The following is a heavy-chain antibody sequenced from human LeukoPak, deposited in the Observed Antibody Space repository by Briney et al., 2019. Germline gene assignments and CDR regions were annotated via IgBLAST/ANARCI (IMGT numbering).Heavy chain of an antibody. V-gene: IGHV4-34*01. D-gene: IGHD6-19*01. CDR1: GGSFSGYY. CDR2: INHSGST. Sequence: EPSETLSLTCAVYGGSFSGYYWSWIRQPPGKGLEWIGEINHSGSTNYNPSLKSRVTISVDTSKNQFSLKLSSVTAADTAVYYCARFTGSGWYGNWFDPWGQGTLVTVSS. J-gene: IGHJ5*02. CDR3: ARFTGSGWYGNWFDP.